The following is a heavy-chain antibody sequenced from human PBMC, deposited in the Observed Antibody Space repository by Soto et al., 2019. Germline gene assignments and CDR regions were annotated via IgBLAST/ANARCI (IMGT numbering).Heavy chain of an antibody. J-gene: IGHJ4*02. CDR1: GGSFSGYY. D-gene: IGHD3-22*01. CDR3: ARAPSYYYDSSGYYYPYYFDY. Sequence: PSETLSLTCAVYGGSFSGYYWSWIRQPPGKGLEWIGEINHSGSTNYNPSLKSRVTISVDTSKNQFSLKLSPVTAADTAVYYCARAPSYYYDSSGYYYPYYFDYWGQGTLVTVSS. CDR2: INHSGST. V-gene: IGHV4-34*01.